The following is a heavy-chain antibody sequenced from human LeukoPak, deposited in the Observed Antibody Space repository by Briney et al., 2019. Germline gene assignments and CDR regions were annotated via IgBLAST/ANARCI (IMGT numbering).Heavy chain of an antibody. J-gene: IGHJ4*02. Sequence: SETLSLTCTVSGGSISDNSYYWGWIRQAPGTGLEWIGSWYYSGSTYYKSSLRSRVTISADTSKNQFSLTVYSVIAADTAVYYCARHTSFYYDATGYQGALSYWGQGTLVTVSS. CDR3: ARHTSFYYDATGYQGALSY. CDR1: GGSISDNSYY. D-gene: IGHD3-22*01. V-gene: IGHV4-39*01. CDR2: WYYSGST.